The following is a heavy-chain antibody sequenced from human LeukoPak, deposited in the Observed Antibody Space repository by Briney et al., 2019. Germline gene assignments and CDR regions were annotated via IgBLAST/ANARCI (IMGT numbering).Heavy chain of an antibody. CDR3: ARASVPAAPAMDV. D-gene: IGHD2-2*01. CDR2: ISSSSSYI. V-gene: IGHV3-21*01. J-gene: IGHJ6*03. Sequence: GGSLRLSCAASGFTFRSYSMNWVRQAPGKGLEWVSSISSSSSYIYYADSVKGRFTISRDNAKNSLYLQMNSLRAEDTAVYYCARASVPAAPAMDVWGKGTTVTVSS. CDR1: GFTFRSYS.